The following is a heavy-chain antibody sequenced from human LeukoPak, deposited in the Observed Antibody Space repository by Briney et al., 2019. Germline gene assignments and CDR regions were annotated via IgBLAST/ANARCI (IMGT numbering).Heavy chain of an antibody. Sequence: PGRSLRLSCAASGFTFDDYAMHWVRQAPGKGLEWVSGISWNSGSIGYADSVKGRFTISRDNAKNSLYLQMNSLRAEDTALYYCAKDIFSGYSSGYDAFDIWGQGTMVTVSS. CDR1: GFTFDDYA. CDR3: AKDIFSGYSSGYDAFDI. J-gene: IGHJ3*02. D-gene: IGHD6-19*01. V-gene: IGHV3-9*01. CDR2: ISWNSGSI.